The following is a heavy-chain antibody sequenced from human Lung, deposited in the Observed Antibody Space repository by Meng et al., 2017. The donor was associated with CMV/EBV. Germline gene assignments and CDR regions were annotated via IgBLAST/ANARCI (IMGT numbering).Heavy chain of an antibody. V-gene: IGHV3-30*02. J-gene: IGHJ5*01. CDR2: IRYDGSNK. CDR3: AKDQRIIRHCSSTSCYTWFDX. CDR1: GFTFSSYG. Sequence: GESXKISCAASGFTFSSYGMHWVRQAPGKGLEWVAFIRYDGSNKYYADSVKGRFTISRDNSKNTLYLQMNSLRAEDTAVYYCAKDQRIIRHCSSTSCYTWFDXWGXGTLVTVSS. D-gene: IGHD2-2*02.